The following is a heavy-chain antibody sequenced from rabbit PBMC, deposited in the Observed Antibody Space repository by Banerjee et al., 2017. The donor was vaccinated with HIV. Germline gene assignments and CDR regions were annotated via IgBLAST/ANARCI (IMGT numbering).Heavy chain of an antibody. D-gene: IGHD1-1*01. CDR2: VYGGSSGTT. CDR1: GFSFSSSHY. CDR3: AREDGGVGGYDNNL. Sequence: QEQLEESGGDLVKPEGSLTLTCTASGFSFSSSHYMCWVRQAPGKGLEWIGCVYGGSSGTTYYASWAKGRFTISKTSSTTVTLQMTSLTAADTATYFCAREDGGVGGYDNNLWGPGTLVTVS. J-gene: IGHJ4*01. V-gene: IGHV1S45*01.